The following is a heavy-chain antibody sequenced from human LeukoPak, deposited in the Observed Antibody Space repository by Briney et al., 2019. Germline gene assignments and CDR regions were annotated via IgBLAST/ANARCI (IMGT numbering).Heavy chain of an antibody. V-gene: IGHV3-21*01. CDR1: GNNFSSYS. Sequence: GSLRLSCAASGNNFSSYSMNWVRQAPGKGLEWVSSISSSSRYIYYADSVKGRFTISRDDAKNSLFLQMNSLRAEDTAVYYCARDRRELLRPYYFDYWGQGTLVTVSS. J-gene: IGHJ4*02. CDR2: ISSSSRYI. D-gene: IGHD1-26*01. CDR3: ARDRRELLRPYYFDY.